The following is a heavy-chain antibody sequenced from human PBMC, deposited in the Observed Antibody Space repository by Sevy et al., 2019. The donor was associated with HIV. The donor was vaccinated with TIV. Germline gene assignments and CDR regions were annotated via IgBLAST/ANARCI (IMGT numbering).Heavy chain of an antibody. D-gene: IGHD3-10*01. Sequence: GGSLRLSCVTSGFTFRTSGMHWVRQSPGKGLEWVAVISYDEAHKNYADSVKGRFSISKDNSKNTLYLQMSSLRTEDTAVYYCAKDYSAGITMVRGAYRARGDYFDSWGQGTLVTVSS. J-gene: IGHJ4*02. V-gene: IGHV3-30*18. CDR2: ISYDEAHK. CDR1: GFTFRTSG. CDR3: AKDYSAGITMVRGAYRARGDYFDS.